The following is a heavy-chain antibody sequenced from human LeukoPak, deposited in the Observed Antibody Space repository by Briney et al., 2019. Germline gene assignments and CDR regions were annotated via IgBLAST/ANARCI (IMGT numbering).Heavy chain of an antibody. V-gene: IGHV4-59*08. CDR1: GGSISSYY. D-gene: IGHD6-13*01. Sequence: SETLSLTCTVSGGSISSYYWSWIRQPPGKGLEWIGYIYYSGSTNYNPSLKSRVTISVDTSKNQFSLKLSSVTAADTAVYYCARFGAAAGYFDYWGQGTLVTVSS. J-gene: IGHJ4*02. CDR2: IYYSGST. CDR3: ARFGAAAGYFDY.